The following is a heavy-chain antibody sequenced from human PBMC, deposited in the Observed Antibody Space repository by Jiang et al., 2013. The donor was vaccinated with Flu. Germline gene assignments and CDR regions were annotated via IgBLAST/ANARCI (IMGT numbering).Heavy chain of an antibody. CDR2: IYTSGST. J-gene: IGHJ2*01. Sequence: GSGLVKPSETLSLTCTVSGGSISSYYWSWIRQPAGKGLEWIGRIYTSGSTNYNPSLKSRVTMSVDTSKNQFSLKLSSVTAADTAVYYCARDPYSSSWYNWYFDLWGRGTLVTVSS. V-gene: IGHV4-4*07. CDR3: ARDPYSSSWYNWYFDL. CDR1: GGSISSYY. D-gene: IGHD6-13*01.